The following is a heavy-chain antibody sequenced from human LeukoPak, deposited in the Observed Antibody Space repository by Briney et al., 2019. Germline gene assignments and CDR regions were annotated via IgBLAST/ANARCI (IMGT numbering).Heavy chain of an antibody. Sequence: ASVKVSCKASGYTFTSYDINWVRQATGQGLEWMGWMNPNSGNTGYAQKFQGRVTMTRDTSISTAYMELSRLRSDDTAMYYCARLKAYNSKAFDIWGQGTVVTVSS. V-gene: IGHV1-8*01. CDR2: MNPNSGNT. D-gene: IGHD1-20*01. J-gene: IGHJ3*02. CDR3: ARLKAYNSKAFDI. CDR1: GYTFTSYD.